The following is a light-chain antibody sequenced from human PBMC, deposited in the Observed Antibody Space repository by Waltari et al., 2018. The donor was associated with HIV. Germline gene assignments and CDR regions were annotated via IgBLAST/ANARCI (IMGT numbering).Light chain of an antibody. CDR2: EVS. Sequence: QSALTQPASVSESPGQSITISCTGSSSDVCGYDYVSWYQQHQGKAPKLMIYEVSNRPSGVSNRCSGSKSGNTASLAISGLQTEDEADYYCSSYTSSNIVFVCGTGTKVTVL. V-gene: IGLV2-14*01. J-gene: IGLJ1*01. CDR3: SSYTSSNIVFV. CDR1: SSDVCGYDY.